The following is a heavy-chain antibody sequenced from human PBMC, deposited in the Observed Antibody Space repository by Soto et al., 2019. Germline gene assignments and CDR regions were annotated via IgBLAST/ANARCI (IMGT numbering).Heavy chain of an antibody. CDR1: GFDFGSFG. V-gene: IGHV1-58*02. J-gene: IGHJ6*04. CDR2: IVVASGRT. Sequence: SVKVSCKASGFDFGSFGIQFLRQTRGRGLEWIGWIVVASGRTNYARQFQGRVAFSRDMSSTTAYMDLYDLKSDDTAVYFCSADHPHTAIGWPVWGKGTKVTVSS. CDR3: SADHPHTAIGWPV.